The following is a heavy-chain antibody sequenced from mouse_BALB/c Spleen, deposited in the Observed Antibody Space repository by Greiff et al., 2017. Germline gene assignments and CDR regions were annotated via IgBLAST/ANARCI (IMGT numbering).Heavy chain of an antibody. J-gene: IGHJ2*01. V-gene: IGHV5-6-3*01. CDR3: ARERGYGYGDFDY. D-gene: IGHD2-2*01. Sequence: EVMLVESGGGLVQPGGSLKLSCAASGFTFSSYGMSWVRQTPDKRLELVATINSNGGSTYYPDSVKGRFTISRDNAKNTLYLQMSSLKSEDTAMYYWARERGYGYGDFDYWGQGTTLTVSS. CDR2: INSNGGST. CDR1: GFTFSSYG.